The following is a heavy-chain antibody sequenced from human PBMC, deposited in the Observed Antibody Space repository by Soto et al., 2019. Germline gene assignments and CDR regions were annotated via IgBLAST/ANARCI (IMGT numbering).Heavy chain of an antibody. V-gene: IGHV3-64D*06. Sequence: GGSLRLSCSASGFTFSSYAMHWVRQAPGKGLEYVSAISSNGGSTYYADSVKGRFTISRDTSKNTLYLQMSSLRAEDTAVYYCVKRYFDWLFPYYYYGIDVWGQGTTSTVS. CDR1: GFTFSSYA. J-gene: IGHJ6*02. D-gene: IGHD3-9*01. CDR3: VKRYFDWLFPYYYYGIDV. CDR2: ISSNGGST.